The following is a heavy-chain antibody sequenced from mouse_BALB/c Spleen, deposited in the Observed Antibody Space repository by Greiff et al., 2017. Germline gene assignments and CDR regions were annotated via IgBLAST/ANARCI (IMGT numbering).Heavy chain of an antibody. CDR2: ISSGGST. CDR1: GFTFSSYA. D-gene: IGHD1-1*01. Sequence: EVMLVESGGGLVKPGGSLKLSCAASGFTFSSYAMSWVRQTPEKRLEWVASISSGGSTYYPDSVKGRFTISRDNARNILYLQMSSLRSEDTAMYYCARRLDGYFDYWGQGTTLTVSS. V-gene: IGHV5-6-5*01. CDR3: ARRLDGYFDY. J-gene: IGHJ2*01.